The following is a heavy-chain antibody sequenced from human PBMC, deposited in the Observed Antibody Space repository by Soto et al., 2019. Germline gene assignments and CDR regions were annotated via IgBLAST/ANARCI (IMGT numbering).Heavy chain of an antibody. CDR2: ISGSGGST. V-gene: IGHV3-23*01. J-gene: IGHJ4*02. Sequence: GGSLRLSCAASGFTFSSYAMSWVRQAPGKGLEWVSAISGSGGSTYYADSVKGRFTISRDNSKNTLYLQMNSLRAEDTAVYSCAQDTGGAAAGMGFDYWGQGTLVTVSS. CDR1: GFTFSSYA. D-gene: IGHD6-13*01. CDR3: AQDTGGAAAGMGFDY.